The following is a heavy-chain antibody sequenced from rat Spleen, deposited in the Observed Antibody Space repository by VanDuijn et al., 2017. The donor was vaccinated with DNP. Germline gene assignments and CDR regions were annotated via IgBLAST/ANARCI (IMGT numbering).Heavy chain of an antibody. D-gene: IGHD3-1*01. J-gene: IGHJ1*01. Sequence: EVQLVESGGDLVQPGRSLKLSCVASGFTFSYYWMAWVRQVPGKGLEWIASITGGGGTTSYPDSVKGRFTISRDDAKSSLYLQMNSLKSEDTATYYCARGSTSIYWYFDFWGPGTMVTVSS. V-gene: IGHV5-31*01. CDR2: ITGGGGTT. CDR1: GFTFSYYW. CDR3: ARGSTSIYWYFDF.